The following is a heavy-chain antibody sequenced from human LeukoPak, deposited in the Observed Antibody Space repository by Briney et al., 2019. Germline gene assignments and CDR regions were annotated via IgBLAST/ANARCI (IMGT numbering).Heavy chain of an antibody. Sequence: SETLSLTCTVSGGSISSGDYYWSWIRQPPGKGLEWIGEINHSGSTNYNPSLKSRVTISVDTSKNQFSLKLSSVTAADTAVYYCARALLVGATKYYFDYWGQGTLVTVSS. CDR1: GGSISSGDYY. J-gene: IGHJ4*02. V-gene: IGHV4-39*07. CDR2: INHSGST. D-gene: IGHD1-26*01. CDR3: ARALLVGATKYYFDY.